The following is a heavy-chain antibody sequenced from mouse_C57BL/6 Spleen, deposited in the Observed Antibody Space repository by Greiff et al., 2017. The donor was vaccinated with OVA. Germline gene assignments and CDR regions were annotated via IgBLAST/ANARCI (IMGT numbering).Heavy chain of an antibody. CDR2: IDPSDSYT. V-gene: IGHV1-50*01. Sequence: QVQLQQPGAELVKPGASVKLSCKASGYTFTSYWMQWVKQRPGQGLEWIGEIDPSDSYTNYNQKFKGKATLTVDTSSSTAYMQLRSLTSEDSAVYYCARWSGSSSYYFDYWGQGTTLTVSS. CDR1: GYTFTSYW. D-gene: IGHD1-1*01. CDR3: ARWSGSSSYYFDY. J-gene: IGHJ2*01.